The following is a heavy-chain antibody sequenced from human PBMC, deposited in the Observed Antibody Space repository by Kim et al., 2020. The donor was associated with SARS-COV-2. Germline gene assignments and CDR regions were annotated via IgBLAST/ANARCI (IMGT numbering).Heavy chain of an antibody. V-gene: IGHV1-69*13. CDR3: ARDPKLVYCSGGSCHQYYYGMDV. CDR1: GGTFSSYA. D-gene: IGHD2-15*01. CDR2: IIPIFGTA. Sequence: SVKVSCKASGGTFSSYAISWVRQAPGQGLEWMGGIIPIFGTANYAQKFQGRVTITADESTSKAYMELSSLRSEDTAVYYCARDPKLVYCSGGSCHQYYYGMDVWGQGTTVTVSS. J-gene: IGHJ6*02.